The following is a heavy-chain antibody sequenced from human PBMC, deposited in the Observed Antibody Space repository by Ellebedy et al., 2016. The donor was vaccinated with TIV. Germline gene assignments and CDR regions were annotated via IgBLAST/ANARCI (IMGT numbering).Heavy chain of an antibody. CDR1: GFTFGSFA. CDR2: ISGDGVNT. Sequence: GESLKISCAASGFTFGSFAMHWVRQAPGKGLEWLSVISGDGVNTYSAASVKGRFTITRDNFKNTLFLQVSRLRAEDTAVYYCAKGSSSGFNYDRVGFQYWGQGTLVTVSS. CDR3: AKGSSSGFNYDRVGFQY. V-gene: IGHV3-23*01. J-gene: IGHJ4*02. D-gene: IGHD3-22*01.